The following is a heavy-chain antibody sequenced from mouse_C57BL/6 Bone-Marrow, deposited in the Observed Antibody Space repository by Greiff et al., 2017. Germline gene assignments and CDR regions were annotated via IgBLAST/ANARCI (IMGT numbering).Heavy chain of an antibody. J-gene: IGHJ2*01. V-gene: IGHV14-4*01. D-gene: IGHD2-10*02. CDR2: FDPENGDT. CDR1: GFNIKDDY. CDR3: THSIGGFDY. Sequence: EVQLQQSGAELVRPGASVKLSCTASGFNIKDDYMHWVKQRPEQGLEWIGWFDPENGDTEYASKFQGKATITADTSSNTAYLQLSSLTSEDTAVYYCTHSIGGFDYWGQGTTLTVSS.